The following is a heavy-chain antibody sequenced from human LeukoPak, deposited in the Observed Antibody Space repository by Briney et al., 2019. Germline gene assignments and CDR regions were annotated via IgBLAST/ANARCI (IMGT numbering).Heavy chain of an antibody. J-gene: IGHJ4*02. CDR3: ARVVLRYFDWLREFDY. CDR1: GFTFSSYE. V-gene: IGHV3-48*03. CDR2: ISTSGNTI. Sequence: PGGSLRLSCAASGFTFSSYEMNWVRQAPGKGLEWVSYISTSGNTIYYADSVKGRFTISRDNAKNSLYLQMNSLRAEDTAVYYCARVVLRYFDWLREFDYWGQGTLVTVSS. D-gene: IGHD3-9*01.